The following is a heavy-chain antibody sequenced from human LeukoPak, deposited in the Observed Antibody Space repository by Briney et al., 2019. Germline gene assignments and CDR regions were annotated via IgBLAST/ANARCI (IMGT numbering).Heavy chain of an antibody. CDR1: GYSFTTYW. CDR2: IDPTDSYT. CDR3: ARLLPTAAGTYYYYGMDV. D-gene: IGHD6-13*01. J-gene: IGHJ6*02. V-gene: IGHV5-10-1*04. Sequence: GESLKISCKASGYSFTTYWISWVRQMPGKGLEWMGRIDPTDSYTNYSPSFQGQVTISADKSISTAYLQWSSLKASDTAMYHCARLLPTAAGTYYYYGMDVWGQGTTVTVSS.